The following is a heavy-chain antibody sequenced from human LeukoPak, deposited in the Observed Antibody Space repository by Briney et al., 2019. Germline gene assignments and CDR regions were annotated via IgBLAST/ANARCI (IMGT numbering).Heavy chain of an antibody. CDR2: INPSGGST. CDR3: ARAIREAVAGYYFDC. CDR1: GYTFTSYY. Sequence: ASVKVSCKASGYTFTSYYMHWVRQAPGQGLEWMGIINPSGGSTSYAQKFQGRVTMTRDTSTSTVYMELSSLRSEDTAVYYCARAIREAVAGYYFDCWGQGTLVTVSS. V-gene: IGHV1-46*01. J-gene: IGHJ4*02. D-gene: IGHD6-19*01.